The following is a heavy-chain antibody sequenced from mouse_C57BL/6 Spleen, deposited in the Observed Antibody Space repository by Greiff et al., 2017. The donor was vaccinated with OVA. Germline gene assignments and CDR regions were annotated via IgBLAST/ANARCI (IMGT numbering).Heavy chain of an antibody. CDR1: GFTFSSYA. V-gene: IGHV5-4*03. D-gene: IGHD1-1*01. CDR3: ARRSSYPYYFDY. Sequence: EVQRVESGGGLVKPGGSLKLSCAASGFTFSSYAMSWVRQTPEKRLEWVATISDGGSYTYYPDNVKGRFTISRDNAKNNLYLQMSHLKSEDTAMYDCARRSSYPYYFDYWGQGTTLTVSS. J-gene: IGHJ2*01. CDR2: ISDGGSYT.